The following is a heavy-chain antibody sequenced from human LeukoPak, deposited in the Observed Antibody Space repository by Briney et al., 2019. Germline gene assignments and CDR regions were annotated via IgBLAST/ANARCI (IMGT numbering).Heavy chain of an antibody. CDR3: ARVATQIHNAFDI. J-gene: IGHJ3*02. CDR1: GGTFSSYA. Sequence: SVKVSCKASGGTFSSYAISWVRQAPGQGLEWMGRIIPIFGTANYAQKFQGRVTITTDESTSTAYMELSSLRSEDTAVYYCARVATQIHNAFDIWGQGTMVTVSS. V-gene: IGHV1-69*05. D-gene: IGHD2-15*01. CDR2: IIPIFGTA.